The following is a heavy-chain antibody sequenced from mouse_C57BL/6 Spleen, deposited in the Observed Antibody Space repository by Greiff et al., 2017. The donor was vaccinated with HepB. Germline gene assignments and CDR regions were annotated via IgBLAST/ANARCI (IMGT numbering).Heavy chain of an antibody. D-gene: IGHD2-3*01. J-gene: IGHJ4*01. CDR3: ARDGPIMDY. CDR2: IDPSDSYT. Sequence: VQLQQPGAELVKPGASVKLSCKASGYTFTSYWMQWVKQRPGQGLEWIGEIDPSDSYTNYNQKFKGKATLTVDTSSSTAYMQLSSLTYEDSAVYYCARDGPIMDYWGQGTSVTVSS. CDR1: GYTFTSYW. V-gene: IGHV1-50*01.